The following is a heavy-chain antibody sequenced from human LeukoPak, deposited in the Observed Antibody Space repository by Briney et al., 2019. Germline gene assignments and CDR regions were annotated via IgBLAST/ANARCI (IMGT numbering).Heavy chain of an antibody. J-gene: IGHJ4*02. CDR1: GGSISSGGYS. CDR2: IYYSGST. V-gene: IGHV4-31*03. CDR3: ARRYYSGPFDY. Sequence: SETLSLTCTVSGGSISSGGYSWSWIRQHPGKGLEWIGYIYYSGSTCYNPSLKSRVTISVDTSKNQFSLKLSSVTAADTAVYYCARRYYSGPFDYWGQGTLVTVSS. D-gene: IGHD3-10*01.